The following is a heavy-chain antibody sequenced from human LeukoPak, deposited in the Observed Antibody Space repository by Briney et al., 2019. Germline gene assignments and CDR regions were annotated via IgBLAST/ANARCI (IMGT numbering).Heavy chain of an antibody. CDR2: ISSSSSTI. J-gene: IGHJ5*02. D-gene: IGHD3-10*01. CDR3: ARDPGAGMS. V-gene: IGHV3-48*01. CDR1: GFTFSSYS. Sequence: PGGSLRLSCAASGFTFSSYSMNWVRQAPGKGLEWVSYISSSSSTIYYADSVKGRFTISRDNAKNSLYLQMNSLRAEDTAVYYCARDPGAGMSWGQGTLVTVSS.